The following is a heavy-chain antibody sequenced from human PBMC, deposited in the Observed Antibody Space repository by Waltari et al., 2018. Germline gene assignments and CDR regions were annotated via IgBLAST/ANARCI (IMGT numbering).Heavy chain of an antibody. Sequence: QVQLQQWGAGLLKPSETLSLTCAVYGGSFSGYYWSWTRQPPGKGLEWIGELNHSGSTNYNPSLKSRGTIAVDTAKNQFSLKLSSVTAADTAVYYCARVAMVRGKLDYWGQGTLVTVSS. CDR1: GGSFSGYY. D-gene: IGHD3-10*01. CDR2: LNHSGST. J-gene: IGHJ4*02. V-gene: IGHV4-34*01. CDR3: ARVAMVRGKLDY.